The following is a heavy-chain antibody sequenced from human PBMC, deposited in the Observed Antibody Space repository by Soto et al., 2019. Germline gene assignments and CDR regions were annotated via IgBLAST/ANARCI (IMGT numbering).Heavy chain of an antibody. CDR3: ARGMTNIAVAGTGNNFDY. Sequence: TSETLSLTCAVYGGSFSGYYWSWIRQPPGKGLEWIGEINHSGSTNYNPSLKSRVTISVDTSKNQFSLKLSSVTAADTAVYYCARGMTNIAVAGTGNNFDYWGQGTLVTVSS. V-gene: IGHV4-34*01. CDR1: GGSFSGYY. D-gene: IGHD6-19*01. CDR2: INHSGST. J-gene: IGHJ4*02.